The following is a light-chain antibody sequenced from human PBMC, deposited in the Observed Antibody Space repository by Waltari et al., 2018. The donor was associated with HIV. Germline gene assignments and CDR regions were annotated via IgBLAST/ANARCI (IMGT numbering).Light chain of an antibody. V-gene: IGLV1-47*01. Sequence: QSVLTQPPSASGTPAQSVTVPCSGSGSTIGSNSVYWYQHLPGTTPKLLTYMTNQRPSGVPDRFSGSKSGTSASLAISGLRSGDEADYYCAAWDDSLSGPVFGGGTKVTVL. CDR1: GSTIGSNS. J-gene: IGLJ3*02. CDR3: AAWDDSLSGPV. CDR2: MTN.